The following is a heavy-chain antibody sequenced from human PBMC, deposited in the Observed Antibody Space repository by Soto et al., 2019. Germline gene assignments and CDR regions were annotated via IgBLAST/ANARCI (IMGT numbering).Heavy chain of an antibody. CDR2: MNPGSGKA. Sequence: QVQLVQSGAEVKKPGDSVKVSCKTSGYSFYNNDISWVRQATGQGLEWMGWMNPGSGKAGYADKFQGRITMTRNASIITAYRELTKLRADDTAVYNCVRMAAAGTLNWFDPWGQGTLVSVSS. D-gene: IGHD6-25*01. V-gene: IGHV1-8*01. CDR1: GYSFYNND. CDR3: VRMAAAGTLNWFDP. J-gene: IGHJ5*02.